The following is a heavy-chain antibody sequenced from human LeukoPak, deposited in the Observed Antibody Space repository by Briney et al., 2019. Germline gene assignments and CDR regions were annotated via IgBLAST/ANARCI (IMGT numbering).Heavy chain of an antibody. J-gene: IGHJ5*02. V-gene: IGHV4-4*07. D-gene: IGHD3-3*01. CDR2: IYTSGST. CDR3: ARESPNLEWLSSWFDP. CDR1: GGSISSYY. Sequence: PSETLSLTCTVSGGSISSYYWSWIRQPAGKGLEWIGRIYTSGSTNYNPSLKSRVTMSVDTSKNQFSLKLSSVTAADTAVYYCARESPNLEWLSSWFDPWGQGTLVTVSS.